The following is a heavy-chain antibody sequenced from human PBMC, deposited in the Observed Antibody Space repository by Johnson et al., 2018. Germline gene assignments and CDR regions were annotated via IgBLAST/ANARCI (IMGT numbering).Heavy chain of an antibody. V-gene: IGHV1-8*01. J-gene: IGHJ5*02. CDR2: MNPKSGST. D-gene: IGHD2-15*01. Sequence: VQLVQSGAEVKKPRASVKVSCKASGYTFTSYDINWVRQATGQGLEWMGWMNPKSGSTGFAQKFQGRFIMTRNTSISTAYMELSSLRSVDTAFYYCAREDKGGNWFDPWGQGTLVTVSS. CDR1: GYTFTSYD. CDR3: AREDKGGNWFDP.